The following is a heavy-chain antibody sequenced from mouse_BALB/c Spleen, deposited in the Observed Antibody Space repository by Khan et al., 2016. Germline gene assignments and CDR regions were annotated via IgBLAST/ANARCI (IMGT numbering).Heavy chain of an antibody. D-gene: IGHD2-1*01. CDR3: MRYGNYWYFDV. J-gene: IGHJ1*01. V-gene: IGHV11-2*02. CDR2: INSDGSAI. CDR1: GFTFSGFW. Sequence: EVELVETGGGLVQPGGSRGLSCEGSGFTFSGFWMSWVRQTPGKTLEWIGDINSDGSAINYAPSIKDRFTIFRDNDKSTLYLQMSNVRSEDTATYFCMRYGNYWYFDVWCAGTTVTVAS.